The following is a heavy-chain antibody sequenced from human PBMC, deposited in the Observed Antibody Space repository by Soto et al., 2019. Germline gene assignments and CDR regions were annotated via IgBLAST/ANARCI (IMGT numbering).Heavy chain of an antibody. J-gene: IGHJ4*02. V-gene: IGHV3-23*01. CDR2: LSGSGATT. Sequence: EVQLLESEGGLVQPGGSLRLSCAASGFTFTSAAVSWFRQAPGKGLEWVSTLSGSGATTYYADSVKGRFTISRDNSKNTLYLQMHSLRAEDTALYYCAKTRESGIYFYFDSWGQGALVTVSS. D-gene: IGHD1-26*01. CDR3: AKTRESGIYFYFDS. CDR1: GFTFTSAA.